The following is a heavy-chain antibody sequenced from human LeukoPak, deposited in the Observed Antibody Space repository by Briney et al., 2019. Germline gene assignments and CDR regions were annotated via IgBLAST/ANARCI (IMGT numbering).Heavy chain of an antibody. D-gene: IGHD3-10*01. Sequence: SETLSLTCTVSGGSINTPNYYWGWIRQTPGKGLEWIGSIYYSGSTYYNPSLKSRVTVSVDTSKNQFSLKLSSVTAADTAVYYCARQSRIFTMVRGVIITLYYFDYWGQGTLVTVSS. CDR1: GGSINTPNYY. J-gene: IGHJ4*02. CDR2: IYYSGST. V-gene: IGHV4-39*01. CDR3: ARQSRIFTMVRGVIITLYYFDY.